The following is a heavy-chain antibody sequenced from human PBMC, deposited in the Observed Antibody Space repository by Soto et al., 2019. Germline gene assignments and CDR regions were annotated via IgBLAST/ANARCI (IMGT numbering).Heavy chain of an antibody. CDR2: MNPSTGKT. J-gene: IGHJ4*02. CDR1: GYTFTTCD. Sequence: ASVKVSCKASGYTFTTCDIHCVRQSPVRGLEWMGWMNPSTGKTGNAQRFQGRVTMTRDTSTSTAYMEVSSLRSEDTGVYYCVRRKERSGPHYFDAWGQGTLVTVSS. D-gene: IGHD6-25*01. CDR3: VRRKERSGPHYFDA. V-gene: IGHV1-8*02.